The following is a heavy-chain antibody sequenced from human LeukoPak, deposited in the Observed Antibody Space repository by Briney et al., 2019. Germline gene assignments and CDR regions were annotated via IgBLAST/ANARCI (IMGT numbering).Heavy chain of an antibody. CDR1: GFTFSGHA. V-gene: IGHV3-23*01. CDR3: ATDYTTGYIPF. Sequence: GGSLRLSCSASGFTFSGHAMSWVRQAPGKGLEWVSTISSGSDVTYHADSVKGRFVIFRDNSKKTLYLQMATLRVEDTAIYYCATDYTTGYIPFWGPGTLVTVSS. D-gene: IGHD3-9*01. J-gene: IGHJ4*01. CDR2: ISSGSDVT.